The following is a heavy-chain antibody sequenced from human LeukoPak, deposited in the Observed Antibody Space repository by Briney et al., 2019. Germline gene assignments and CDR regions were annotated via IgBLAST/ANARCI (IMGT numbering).Heavy chain of an antibody. V-gene: IGHV3-33*06. J-gene: IGHJ5*02. Sequence: GGSLRLSCAASGFTFSSYGMHWVRQAPGKGLEWVAVIWYDGSNKYYAESVKGRFTISRDNSKNTVYLQIHSLRAEDTAVYYCAKGYFDSGGDYTAARLSWFDPWGQGTLVTVSS. CDR3: AKGYFDSGGDYTAARLSWFDP. D-gene: IGHD3-22*01. CDR2: IWYDGSNK. CDR1: GFTFSSYG.